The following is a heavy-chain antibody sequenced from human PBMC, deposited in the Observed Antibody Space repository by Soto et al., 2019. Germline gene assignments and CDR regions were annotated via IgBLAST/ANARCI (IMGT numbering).Heavy chain of an antibody. CDR1: QFSFSSYW. V-gene: IGHV3-74*01. J-gene: IGHJ4*02. CDR2: INHDGSKT. Sequence: PGGSLRLSCAASQFSFSSYWMHWVRQVPGKGPAWVSRINHDGSKTEYADSVKGRFTISRDNTNNTLYLQMSSLRVEDTAMYYCVREHWGFSGTWYDYWGQGTLVTVSS. D-gene: IGHD6-13*01. CDR3: VREHWGFSGTWYDY.